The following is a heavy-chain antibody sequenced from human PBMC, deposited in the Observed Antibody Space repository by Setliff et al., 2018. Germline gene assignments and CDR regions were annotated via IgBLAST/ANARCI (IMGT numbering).Heavy chain of an antibody. Sequence: KTSETLSLTCTVSGGSINNYYWSWIRQPAGKGLEWIGRVYSNVGTNFNPSLKSRVTMSVDASKNQISLKLMSVTAADTAVYYCAVVVATSLNYVDNWGQGTLVTVSS. D-gene: IGHD5-12*01. CDR2: VYSNVGT. V-gene: IGHV4-4*07. CDR1: GGSINNYY. J-gene: IGHJ4*02. CDR3: AVVVATSLNYVDN.